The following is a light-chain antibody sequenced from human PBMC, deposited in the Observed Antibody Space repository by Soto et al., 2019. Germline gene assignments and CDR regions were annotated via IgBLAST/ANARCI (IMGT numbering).Light chain of an antibody. V-gene: IGKV1-12*01. CDR3: QQASSFPLT. J-gene: IGKJ4*01. CDR2: AAS. CDR1: QLISSW. Sequence: IQVTQSRSSVSASVGDTVTITCRASQLISSWLAWYQQKPGKAPKLLIYAASNLQSGVPSRFSGSESGTDFTLTISSLQPEDFATYYCQQASSFPLTFGGGTKVDIK.